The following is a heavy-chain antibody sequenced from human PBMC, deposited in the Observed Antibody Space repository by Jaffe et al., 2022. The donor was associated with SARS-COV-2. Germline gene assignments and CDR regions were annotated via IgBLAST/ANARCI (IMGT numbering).Heavy chain of an antibody. CDR2: INPSGGST. CDR3: ARDIAVAGTHYYYMDV. CDR1: GYTFTSYY. J-gene: IGHJ6*03. Sequence: QVQLVQSGAEVKKPGASVKVSCKASGYTFTSYYMHWVRQAPGQGLEWMGIINPSGGSTSYAQKLQGRVTMTRDTSTSTVYMELSSLRSEDTAVYYCARDIAVAGTHYYYMDVWGKGTTVTVSS. V-gene: IGHV1-46*04. D-gene: IGHD6-19*01.